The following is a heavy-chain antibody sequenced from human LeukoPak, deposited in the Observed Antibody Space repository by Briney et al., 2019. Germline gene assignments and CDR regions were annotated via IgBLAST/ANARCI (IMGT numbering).Heavy chain of an antibody. D-gene: IGHD2-2*01. CDR3: ARVGGTNYYYYGMDV. Sequence: SETLSLTCTVSGGSISSYYWSWIRQPPGKGLEWIGYIYDSGSTNYNPSLKSRVAISVDTSKNQFSLKLSSVTAADTAVYYCARVGGTNYYYYGMDVWGQGTTVTVSS. CDR1: GGSISSYY. CDR2: IYDSGST. J-gene: IGHJ6*02. V-gene: IGHV4-59*01.